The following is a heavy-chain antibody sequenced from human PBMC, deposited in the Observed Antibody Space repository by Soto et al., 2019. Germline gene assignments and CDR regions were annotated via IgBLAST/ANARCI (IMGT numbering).Heavy chain of an antibody. V-gene: IGHV4-39*02. D-gene: IGHD6-19*01. CDR1: GDSISISTYY. Sequence: PSETLSLTCTVSGDSISISTYYWGWIRQSPGKGLEWIGSIFNSGSAYYNPSLKSRVTISVDTSKNHLSLTLTSVTAADTAMYYCARDRGGITVAANPLGEWFDPWGPGTLVTAPQ. J-gene: IGHJ5*02. CDR2: IFNSGSA. CDR3: ARDRGGITVAANPLGEWFDP.